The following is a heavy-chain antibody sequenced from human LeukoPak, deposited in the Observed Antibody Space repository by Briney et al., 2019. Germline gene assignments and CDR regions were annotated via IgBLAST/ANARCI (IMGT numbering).Heavy chain of an antibody. J-gene: IGHJ4*02. CDR2: IRYDGSNK. V-gene: IGHV3-30*02. CDR1: GFTFSSYG. D-gene: IGHD4-23*01. CDR3: APFFMTTVVTPFSAFDY. Sequence: GGSLRLSCAASGFTFSSYGMHWVRQAPGKGLEWVAFIRYDGSNKYYADSVKGRFTISRDNSKNTLYLQMNSLRAEDTAVYYCAPFFMTTVVTPFSAFDYWGQGTLVTVSS.